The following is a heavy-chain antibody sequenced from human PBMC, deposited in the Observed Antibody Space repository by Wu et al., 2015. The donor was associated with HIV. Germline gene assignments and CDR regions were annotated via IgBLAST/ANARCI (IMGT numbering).Heavy chain of an antibody. CDR3: ARVREYQLLRWFDP. CDR1: GYTFTNHG. D-gene: IGHD2-2*01. J-gene: IGHJ5*02. Sequence: QVQLVQSGGEVRKPGASVKVSCVTSGYTFTNHGFSWVRQVPGQGLEWMGWISAYNGNTNYAQKLQGRVTMTADTSTSTAYMELRSLRSDDTAVYYCARVREYQLLRWFDPWGQGTLVTVSS. V-gene: IGHV1-18*04. CDR2: ISAYNGNT.